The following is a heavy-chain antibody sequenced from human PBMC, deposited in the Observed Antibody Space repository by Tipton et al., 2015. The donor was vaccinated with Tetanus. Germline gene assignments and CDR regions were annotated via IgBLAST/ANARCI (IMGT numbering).Heavy chain of an antibody. CDR3: ARHLYGYWFDP. V-gene: IGHV4-39*01. Sequence: GLVKPSETLSLTCIVSGGSVTSSSHYWGWVRQPPGKGLEWIASIYFEGSTYYSPSLRSRVTIAVDTAQNLFSLRLTSVTATDTAVYYCARHLYGYWFDPWGQGALVTVSS. J-gene: IGHJ5*02. D-gene: IGHD4-17*01. CDR1: GGSVTSSSHY. CDR2: IYFEGST.